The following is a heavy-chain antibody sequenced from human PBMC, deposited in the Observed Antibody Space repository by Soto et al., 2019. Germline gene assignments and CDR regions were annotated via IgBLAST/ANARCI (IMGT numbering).Heavy chain of an antibody. D-gene: IGHD3-3*01. CDR1: GGSMSSYY. Sequence: ETLSLTCPVSGGSMSSYYWTWIRQPAGKGLEWIGRVYSSGGTHYNPSLKSRVTISLDTSKNQFSLRLLSVTDADTAVYYCARGQRFSDWFDPWGQGILVTVSS. CDR3: ARGQRFSDWFDP. J-gene: IGHJ5*02. V-gene: IGHV4-4*07. CDR2: VYSSGGT.